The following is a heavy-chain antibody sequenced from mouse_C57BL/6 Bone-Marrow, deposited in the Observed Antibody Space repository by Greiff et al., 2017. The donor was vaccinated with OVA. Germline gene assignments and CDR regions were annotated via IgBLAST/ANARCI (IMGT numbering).Heavy chain of an antibody. Sequence: EVKLMESGGGLVQSGRSLRLSCATSGFTFSDFYMEWVRQAPGKGLEWIAASRNKANDYTTEYSASVKGRFIVSRDTSQSILYLQMNALRAEDTAIYYCARNATGGGYFDVWGTGTTVTVSS. CDR3: ARNATGGGYFDV. CDR2: SRNKANDYTT. CDR1: GFTFSDFY. J-gene: IGHJ1*03. V-gene: IGHV7-1*01.